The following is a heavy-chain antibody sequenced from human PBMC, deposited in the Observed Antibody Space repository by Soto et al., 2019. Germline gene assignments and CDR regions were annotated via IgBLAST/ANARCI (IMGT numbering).Heavy chain of an antibody. CDR1: GYTFTGYY. CDR3: ARDNGTNAFDI. Sequence: QVQLVQSGAEVKKPGASVKVSCKASGYTFTGYYMHWVRQAPGQGLEWMGWINPNSGGTNDAQKFQGWVTMTRDTAISKAYMELSRLRSDDTAVYYCARDNGTNAFDIWGQGTMVTVSS. D-gene: IGHD1-1*01. J-gene: IGHJ3*02. V-gene: IGHV1-2*04. CDR2: INPNSGGT.